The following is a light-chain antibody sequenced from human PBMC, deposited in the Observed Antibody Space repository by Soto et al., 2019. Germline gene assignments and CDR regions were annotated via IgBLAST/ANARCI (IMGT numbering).Light chain of an antibody. J-gene: IGKJ1*01. Sequence: EIVLTQSPGTLSLSPREIDTLSCRSRQSVSRRYLAWYQQKPSQAPRLLIHGASSMATAIPDRFSGSGSGTDFTLTISRLVSADFSGYYCQEYGSSPGTFGQETKVDIK. CDR1: QSVSRRY. CDR2: GAS. V-gene: IGKV3-20*01. CDR3: QEYGSSPGT.